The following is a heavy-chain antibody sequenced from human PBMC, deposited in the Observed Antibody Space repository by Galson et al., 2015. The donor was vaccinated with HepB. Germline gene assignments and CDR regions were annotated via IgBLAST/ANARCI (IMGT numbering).Heavy chain of an antibody. V-gene: IGHV3-30*04. CDR3: ARVHQSVNRGLDP. Sequence: SLRLSCAASGFSFNTNALHWVRQAPGKGLEWVAIISYDGNNKKYADSVKGRFTISRDNSKNTLYVQMNSLRTEDTAVYYCARVHQSVNRGLDPWGQGTLVTVSS. CDR1: GFSFNTNA. CDR2: ISYDGNNK. D-gene: IGHD2/OR15-2a*01. J-gene: IGHJ5*02.